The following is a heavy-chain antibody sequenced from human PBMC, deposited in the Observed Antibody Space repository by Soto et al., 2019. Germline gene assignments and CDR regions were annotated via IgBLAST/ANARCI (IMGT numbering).Heavy chain of an antibody. Sequence: GGSLRLSCAASGFTFSSYAMHWVRQAPGKGLEWVAVISYDGSNKYYADSVKGRFTISRDNSKSTLYLQMNSLRAEDTAVYYCARGAWWGWGWFGELSNYYYGMDVWGQGTTVTVSS. CDR1: GFTFSSYA. D-gene: IGHD3-10*01. V-gene: IGHV3-30-3*01. CDR2: ISYDGSNK. J-gene: IGHJ6*02. CDR3: ARGAWWGWGWFGELSNYYYGMDV.